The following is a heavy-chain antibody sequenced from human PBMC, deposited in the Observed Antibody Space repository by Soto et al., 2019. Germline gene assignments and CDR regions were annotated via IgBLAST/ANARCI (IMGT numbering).Heavy chain of an antibody. J-gene: IGHJ6*02. CDR3: ARVVSSSSPYYYYYGMDV. Sequence: EVQLVESGGGLVQPGGSLRLSCAASGFTFSSYEMNWVRQAPGKGLEWVSYISSSGSTIYYADSVKGRFTISRDNAKNSLYLQMNSLRAEDTAVYYCARVVSSSSPYYYYYGMDVWGQGTTVTVSS. CDR2: ISSSGSTI. V-gene: IGHV3-48*03. D-gene: IGHD6-6*01. CDR1: GFTFSSYE.